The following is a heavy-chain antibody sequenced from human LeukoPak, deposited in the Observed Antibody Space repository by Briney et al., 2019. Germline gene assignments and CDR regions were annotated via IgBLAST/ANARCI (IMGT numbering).Heavy chain of an antibody. CDR3: VRSTRDGYHDAYDI. D-gene: IGHD5-24*01. Sequence: GESLKISCKGSGYSFTTYWIGWVGQMPGKGLEWLGIIYPVDSDTSYSPSFQGQVTISADKSLSTAYLQWSSLKASDTAMYYCVRSTRDGYHDAYDIWGQGTMVTVSS. J-gene: IGHJ3*02. V-gene: IGHV5-51*01. CDR2: IYPVDSDT. CDR1: GYSFTTYW.